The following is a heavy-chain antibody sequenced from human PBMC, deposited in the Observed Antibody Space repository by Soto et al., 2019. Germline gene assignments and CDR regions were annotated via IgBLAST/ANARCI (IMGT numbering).Heavy chain of an antibody. D-gene: IGHD3-16*01. V-gene: IGHV4-31*03. Sequence: SETLSLTCTVSGDSMATGGHYYNWIRQVPGKGLEWIGYVYYSGATHYTPSLRARATISRDTSKNQFSLRLISVTAADTALYYCARDKDLQPTVWGFWGQGIQVTVYS. J-gene: IGHJ4*02. CDR1: GDSMATGGHY. CDR3: ARDKDLQPTVWGF. CDR2: VYYSGAT.